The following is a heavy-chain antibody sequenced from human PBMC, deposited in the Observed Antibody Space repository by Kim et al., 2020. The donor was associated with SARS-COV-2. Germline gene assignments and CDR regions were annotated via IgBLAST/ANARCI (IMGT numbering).Heavy chain of an antibody. D-gene: IGHD2-15*01. CDR2: ISWDGGST. V-gene: IGHV3-43*01. CDR3: AKGQRGYCSGGSCFYFDY. Sequence: GGSLRLSCAASGFTFDDYTMHWVRQAPGKGLEWVSLISWDGGSTYYADSVKGRFTISRDNSKNSLYLQMNSLRTEDTALYYCAKGQRGYCSGGSCFYFDYWGQGTLVTVSS. CDR1: GFTFDDYT. J-gene: IGHJ4*02.